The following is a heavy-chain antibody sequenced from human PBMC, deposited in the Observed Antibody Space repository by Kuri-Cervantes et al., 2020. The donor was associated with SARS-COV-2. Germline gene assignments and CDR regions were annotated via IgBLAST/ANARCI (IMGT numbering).Heavy chain of an antibody. CDR2: ISSSSSYI. D-gene: IGHD3-9*01. J-gene: IGHJ6*03. Sequence: GGSLRLSCTVAGGSISSNNYYWGWIRQPPGKGLEWVSSISSSSSYIYYADSVKGRFTISRDNAKNSLYLQMNSLRAEDTAVYYCARDRGYFDWFYMDVWGKGTTVTVSS. V-gene: IGHV3-21*01. CDR3: ARDRGYFDWFYMDV. CDR1: GSISSNNY.